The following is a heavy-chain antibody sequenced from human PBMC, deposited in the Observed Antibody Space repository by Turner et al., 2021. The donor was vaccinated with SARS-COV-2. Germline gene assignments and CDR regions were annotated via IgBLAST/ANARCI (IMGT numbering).Heavy chain of an antibody. Sequence: EVQLVESGGGLIQPGGTLRLSCSASGFTVSSNYMSWVRQAPGKGLEWVSVIYSGGSTFYADSVKGRFTISRDNSRNTLYLQMNSLRAEDTAVYYCARDYGDYYFDYWGQGTLVTVSS. V-gene: IGHV3-53*01. D-gene: IGHD4-17*01. CDR2: IYSGGST. J-gene: IGHJ4*02. CDR1: GFTVSSNY. CDR3: ARDYGDYYFDY.